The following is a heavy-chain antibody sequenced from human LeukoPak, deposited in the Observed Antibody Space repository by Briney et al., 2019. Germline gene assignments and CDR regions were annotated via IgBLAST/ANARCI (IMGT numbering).Heavy chain of an antibody. CDR3: ARDGYCSGGSCYSNYYYYGMDV. CDR2: ISAYNGNT. J-gene: IGHJ6*02. V-gene: IGHV1-18*01. Sequence: ASVKVSCKASGYTFTSYGIGWVRQAPGQGLEWMGWISAYNGNTNYAQKLQGRVTMTTDTSTSTAYMELRSLRSDDTAVYYCARDGYCSGGSCYSNYYYYGMDVWGQGTTVTVSS. D-gene: IGHD2-15*01. CDR1: GYTFTSYG.